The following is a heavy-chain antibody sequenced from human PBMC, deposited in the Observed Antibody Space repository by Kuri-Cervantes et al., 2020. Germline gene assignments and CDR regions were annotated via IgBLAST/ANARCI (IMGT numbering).Heavy chain of an antibody. CDR2: IYTSGST. J-gene: IGHJ6*02. V-gene: IGHV4-61*02. Sequence: LRLSCTVSGGSISSSSYYWSWIRQPAGKGLEWIGRIYTSGSTNYNPSLKSRVTISVDTSKNQFSLKLSSVTAADTAVYYCARISSSWYLYYGMDVWGQGTTVTVSS. CDR1: GGSISSSSYY. CDR3: ARISSSWYLYYGMDV. D-gene: IGHD6-13*01.